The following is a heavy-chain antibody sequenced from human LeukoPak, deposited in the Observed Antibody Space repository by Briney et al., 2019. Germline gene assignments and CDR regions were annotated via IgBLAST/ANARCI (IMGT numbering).Heavy chain of an antibody. CDR2: IYTSGST. Sequence: PSETLSLTCTVSGGSISSGSYYWSWIRQPAGKGLEWIGRIYTSGSTNYNPSLKSRVTISVDTSKNQFSLKLSSVTAADTAVYYCARHEYCSSTSCYFGSAFDIWGQGTMVTVSS. CDR1: GGSISSGSYY. D-gene: IGHD2-2*01. J-gene: IGHJ3*02. V-gene: IGHV4-61*02. CDR3: ARHEYCSSTSCYFGSAFDI.